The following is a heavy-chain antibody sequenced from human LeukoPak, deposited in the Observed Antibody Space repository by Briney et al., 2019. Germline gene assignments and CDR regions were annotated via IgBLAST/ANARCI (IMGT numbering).Heavy chain of an antibody. V-gene: IGHV3-30*03. Sequence: GGSLRLSCAASGFTFSSYGMHWVRQAPGKGLEWVAVISYDGSNKYYADSVKGRFTISRDNSKNTLYLQMNSLKTEDTAVYYCTRLGDAEVPTGLGNFDYWGQGTLVTVSS. CDR2: ISYDGSNK. J-gene: IGHJ4*02. CDR1: GFTFSSYG. CDR3: TRLGDAEVPTGLGNFDY. D-gene: IGHD3-16*01.